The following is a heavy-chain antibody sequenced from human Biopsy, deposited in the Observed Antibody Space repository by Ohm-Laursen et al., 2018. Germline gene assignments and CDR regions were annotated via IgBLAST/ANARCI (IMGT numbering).Heavy chain of an antibody. V-gene: IGHV3-73*01. CDR3: ARDSTINTVTTADY. Sequence: GSLRLSCTAFGFTFSASAVHWVRQASGKGLEWVGRIRSKAKSYATAYAASVTGRFTISRDDSKNTTYLQMNSLRAEDTAIYYCARDSTINTVTTADYWGQGTLVTVSS. CDR2: IRSKAKSYAT. J-gene: IGHJ4*02. CDR1: GFTFSASA. D-gene: IGHD4-11*01.